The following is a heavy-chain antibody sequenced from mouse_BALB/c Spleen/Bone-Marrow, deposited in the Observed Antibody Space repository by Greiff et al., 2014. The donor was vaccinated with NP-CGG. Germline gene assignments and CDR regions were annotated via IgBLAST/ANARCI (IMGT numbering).Heavy chain of an antibody. CDR3: AVMDY. V-gene: IGHV7-3*02. J-gene: IGHJ4*01. CDR1: GFTFTDYY. Sequence: EVKLVESGGGLVQPGGSLRLSCATSGFTFTDYYMIWVRQPPGKALEWLGFIRNKANGYTTEYSESVKGRFTISRDNSQSILFLQIDALRAEDSATYYCAVMDYWGQGTSVTVSS. CDR2: IRNKANGYTT.